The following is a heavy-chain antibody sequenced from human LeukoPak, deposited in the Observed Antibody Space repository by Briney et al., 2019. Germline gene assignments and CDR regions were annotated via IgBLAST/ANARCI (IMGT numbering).Heavy chain of an antibody. V-gene: IGHV1-2*02. D-gene: IGHD1-26*01. CDR1: GYTFTGYY. J-gene: IGHJ3*02. CDR2: INPNSGGT. CDR3: ARAGFSGLIPRRHAFDN. Sequence: ASVKVSCKASGYTFTGYYMHWVRQAPGQGLEWMGWINPNSGGTNYAQKFQGRVTMTRDTSISTAYMELSRLRSDDTAVYYCARAGFSGLIPRRHAFDNWGQGTMVTVSS.